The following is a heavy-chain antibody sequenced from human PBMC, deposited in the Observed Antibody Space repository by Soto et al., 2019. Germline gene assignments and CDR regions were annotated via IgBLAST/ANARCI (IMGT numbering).Heavy chain of an antibody. D-gene: IGHD3-10*01. CDR2: IYYSGST. J-gene: IGHJ6*02. Sequence: SETLSLTCTVSGGSVSSGTDYWSWVRQPPGKGLEWIGSIYYSGSTYYNPSLKSRVTISVDTSKNQFSLKLSSVTAADTAVYYCARDRITMVRGALGSYGMDVWGQGTTVTVSS. CDR3: ARDRITMVRGALGSYGMDV. V-gene: IGHV4-39*02. CDR1: GGSVSSGTDY.